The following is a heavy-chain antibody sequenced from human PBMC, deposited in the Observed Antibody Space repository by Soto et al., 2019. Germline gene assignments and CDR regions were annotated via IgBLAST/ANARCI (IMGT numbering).Heavy chain of an antibody. CDR2: INHSGST. J-gene: IGHJ4*02. CDR1: GGSFSGYY. D-gene: IGHD6-19*01. Sequence: SETLSLTCAVYGGSFSGYYWSWIRQPPGKGLEWIGEINHSGSTNYNPSLKSRVTISVDTSKNQFSLKLSSVTAADTAVYYCARRGTGPGMAVAATDYWGQGTLVTVSS. V-gene: IGHV4-34*01. CDR3: ARRGTGPGMAVAATDY.